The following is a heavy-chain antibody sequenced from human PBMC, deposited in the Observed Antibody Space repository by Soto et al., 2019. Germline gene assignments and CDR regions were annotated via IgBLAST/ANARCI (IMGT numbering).Heavy chain of an antibody. CDR2: ISTYNGDT. CDR1: GYTFSTSG. J-gene: IGHJ6*02. Sequence: QVQLVQSGAEVRKPGASVKVSCKASGYTFSTSGMSWLRQAPGQGLEWMGWISTYNGDTNDAPKFQDRVTMTSDTSTSTVDMELRSLRSDDKAVYYCARAGAAPYYYYGMDVWGQGTRVTVSS. D-gene: IGHD2-15*01. V-gene: IGHV1-18*01. CDR3: ARAGAAPYYYYGMDV.